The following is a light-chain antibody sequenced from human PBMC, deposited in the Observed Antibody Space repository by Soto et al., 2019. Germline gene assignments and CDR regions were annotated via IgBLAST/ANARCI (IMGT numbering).Light chain of an antibody. Sequence: QTVVTQEPSFSVSPGGTVTLTCGLRSGSVSTSNYPSWYQKTPDQAPRTLIYSTNSRSSGVPDRFSGSILGNKAALTITGAQADDESDYYCVLYIGSGIWVFGGGTKLTVL. V-gene: IGLV8-61*01. J-gene: IGLJ3*02. CDR1: SGSVSTSNY. CDR2: STN. CDR3: VLYIGSGIWV.